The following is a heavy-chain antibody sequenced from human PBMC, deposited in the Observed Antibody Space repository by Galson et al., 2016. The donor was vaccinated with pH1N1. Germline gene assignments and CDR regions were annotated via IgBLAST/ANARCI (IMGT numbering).Heavy chain of an antibody. CDR1: GFTLSDYW. D-gene: IGHD5-24*01. CDR3: ARAVATRESF. Sequence: SLRLSCAASGFTLSDYWMNWVRQAPGKGLEWVANIKPDGSQTYYVDSVKGRFTISRDNVKNSMSLHMYSLRAEDTAVYYCARAVATRESFWGQGTLVTVSS. J-gene: IGHJ4*02. V-gene: IGHV3-7*03. CDR2: IKPDGSQT.